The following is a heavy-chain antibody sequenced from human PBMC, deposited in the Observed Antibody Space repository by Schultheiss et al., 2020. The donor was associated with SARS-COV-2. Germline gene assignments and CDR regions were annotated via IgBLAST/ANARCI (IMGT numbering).Heavy chain of an antibody. D-gene: IGHD3-10*01. J-gene: IGHJ4*02. CDR2: MYTSGST. CDR1: GGSISSYY. V-gene: IGHV4-4*07. Sequence: SQTLSLTCTVSGGSISSYYWSWIRQPAGKGLEWIGRMYTSGSTNYNPSLKSRVTISVDTSKNQFSLKLSSVTAADTAVYYCARARLWFGELHYDYWGQGTLVTVSS. CDR3: ARARLWFGELHYDY.